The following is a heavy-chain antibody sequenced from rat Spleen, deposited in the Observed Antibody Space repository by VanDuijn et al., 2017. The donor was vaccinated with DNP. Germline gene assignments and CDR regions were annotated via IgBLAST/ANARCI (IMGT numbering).Heavy chain of an antibody. Sequence: EVQLVETGGGLVQPGRSLKLSCVASGFTFSSYWMYWIRQAPGKGLEWGASITTDGGSTYYTDSVKGRFTISRDNAENTVYLQMNSLRSEDTATYYCAKDLNNRGAMDAWGQGASVTVSS. CDR1: GFTFSSYW. V-gene: IGHV5-58*01. CDR3: AKDLNNRGAMDA. J-gene: IGHJ4*01. CDR2: ITTDGGST. D-gene: IGHD1-10*01.